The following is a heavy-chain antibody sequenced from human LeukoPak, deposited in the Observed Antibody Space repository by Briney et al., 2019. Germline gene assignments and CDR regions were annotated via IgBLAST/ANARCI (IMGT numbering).Heavy chain of an antibody. V-gene: IGHV5-51*01. D-gene: IGHD3-16*01. CDR1: GYKFVSYW. CDR2: IFPGDSDT. Sequence: GESLKISCQISGYKFVSYWIGWVRQMPGKGLEWMGIIFPGDSDTRYSPSFEGQVTISADRSNNTAYLQWRSLEASDTAIYYCARRIFGGGGYAFDIWGQGTVVTVSS. CDR3: ARRIFGGGGYAFDI. J-gene: IGHJ3*02.